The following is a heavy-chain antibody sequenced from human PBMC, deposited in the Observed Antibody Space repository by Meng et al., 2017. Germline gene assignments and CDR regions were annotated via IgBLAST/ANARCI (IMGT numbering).Heavy chain of an antibody. CDR1: GFTFSSYS. D-gene: IGHD6-13*01. J-gene: IGHJ4*02. Sequence: GESLKISCAASGFTFSSYSMNWVRQAPGKGLEWVSSISSSSSYIYYADSGKGRFTISRDNAKNSLYLQMNSLRAEDTAVYYCARDLPGIAAAGVIDYWGQGTLVTVSS. CDR2: ISSSSSYI. V-gene: IGHV3-21*01. CDR3: ARDLPGIAAAGVIDY.